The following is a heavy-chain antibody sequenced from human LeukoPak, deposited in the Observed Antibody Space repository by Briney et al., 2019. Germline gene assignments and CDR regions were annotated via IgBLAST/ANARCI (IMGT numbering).Heavy chain of an antibody. J-gene: IGHJ6*02. Sequence: ASVKVSCKASGYTFTSYDINWVRQATGQGLEWMGWMNPNSGNTGYAQKFQGRVTITRNTSISTAYMELSSLRSEDTAVYYCARDAYSSSLYYYYYGMDVWGQGTTVTVSS. V-gene: IGHV1-8*03. CDR1: GYTFTSYD. D-gene: IGHD6-13*01. CDR2: MNPNSGNT. CDR3: ARDAYSSSLYYYYYGMDV.